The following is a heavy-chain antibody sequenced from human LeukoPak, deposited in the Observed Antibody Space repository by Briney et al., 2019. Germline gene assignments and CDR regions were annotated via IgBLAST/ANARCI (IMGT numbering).Heavy chain of an antibody. J-gene: IGHJ3*02. V-gene: IGHV3-74*01. CDR2: ISTDGSST. D-gene: IGHD6-6*01. CDR3: VREYSSSSGRAFDM. Sequence: GGSLRLSCAASGFTFSSYWMHWVRQAPGKGLVWVSRISTDGSSTNSADSVKGRLTISRDNAKNTLYLQRNSLRAEDTAVYYCVREYSSSSGRAFDMWGQGTMVTVSP. CDR1: GFTFSSYW.